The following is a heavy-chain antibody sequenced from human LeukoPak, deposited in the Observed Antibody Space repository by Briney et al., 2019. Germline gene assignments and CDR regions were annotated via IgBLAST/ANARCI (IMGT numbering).Heavy chain of an antibody. CDR3: ARVSGSPPAESAFDI. V-gene: IGHV3-30-3*01. D-gene: IGHD6-19*01. CDR2: ISYDGSNK. CDR1: GFTFSSYA. J-gene: IGHJ3*02. Sequence: PGGSLRLSCAASGFTFSSYAMHWVRQAPGKGLEWVAVISYDGSNKYYADSVKGRFTISRDNSKNTLYLQMNSLRAEDTAVYYCARVSGSPPAESAFDIWGQGTMVTVSS.